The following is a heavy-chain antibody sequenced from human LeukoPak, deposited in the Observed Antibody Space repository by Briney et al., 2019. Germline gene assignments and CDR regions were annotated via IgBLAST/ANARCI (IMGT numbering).Heavy chain of an antibody. V-gene: IGHV4-59*01. D-gene: IGHD2-15*01. J-gene: IGHJ6*02. CDR3: AREGSSSHCLDV. Sequence: SETLCLTRALSLVSTSGDDASCVRRPPGKGVEWLWYSYNSGSTNYNPSLKSRVTISVDTSRTQFSLKVSSVTAAGTAVYYCAREGSSSHCLDVWGQGTTVTVSS. CDR1: VSTSGDD. CDR2: SYNSGST.